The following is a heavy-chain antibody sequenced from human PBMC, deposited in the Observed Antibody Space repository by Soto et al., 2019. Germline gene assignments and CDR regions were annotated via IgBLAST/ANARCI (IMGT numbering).Heavy chain of an antibody. J-gene: IGHJ5*02. CDR3: ATVRGVGRYWFDT. Sequence: ASVKVSCKVSGYSLTELSIHWVRQAPGKGLEWMGGFDPKDGKVVYAQTLAARVTMTEDKATDTVYMELESLTSEDTAVYHCATVRGVGRYWFDTWGPGILVTVSS. D-gene: IGHD2-8*02. CDR2: FDPKDGKV. CDR1: GYSLTELS. V-gene: IGHV1-24*01.